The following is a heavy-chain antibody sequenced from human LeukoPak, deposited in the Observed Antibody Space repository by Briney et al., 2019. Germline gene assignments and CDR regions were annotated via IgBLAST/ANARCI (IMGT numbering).Heavy chain of an antibody. J-gene: IGHJ4*02. V-gene: IGHV4-39*02. CDR3: ARGRPYSGGYHLDY. CDR2: IYYSGST. CDR1: GDSTSSDRYY. D-gene: IGHD1-26*01. Sequence: SETLSLTCTVSGDSTSSDRYYGGWVRQPPGKGLEWIGNIYYSGSTYYNPSLKSRVTMSVDTSKNQFFLKLNSVTTADTAVYYCARGRPYSGGYHLDYWGQGTLVTVSA.